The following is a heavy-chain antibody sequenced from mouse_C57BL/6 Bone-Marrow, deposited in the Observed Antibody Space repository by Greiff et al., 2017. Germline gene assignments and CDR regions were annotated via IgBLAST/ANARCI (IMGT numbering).Heavy chain of an antibody. D-gene: IGHD3-2*02. CDR1: GYTFTSYW. CDR2: IHPSDSYI. Sequence: QVQLQQPGAELVKPGASVKLSCKASGYTFTSYWMQWVKQRPGQGLEWIGEIHPSDSYINYNQKFKGKATLTVDKSSSTADMQLSSLTSEDSAVYYCVTAQATAWFAYWGQGTLVTVSA. J-gene: IGHJ3*01. CDR3: VTAQATAWFAY. V-gene: IGHV1-50*01.